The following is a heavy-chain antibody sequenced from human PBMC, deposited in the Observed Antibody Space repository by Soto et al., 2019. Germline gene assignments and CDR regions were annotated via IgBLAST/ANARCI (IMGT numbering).Heavy chain of an antibody. J-gene: IGHJ3*01. D-gene: IGHD1-26*01. V-gene: IGHV3-74*01. CDR2: IHSDGSST. CDR1: GFTFSYYW. CDR3: ARWDRGAFDL. Sequence: EVQLVESGGGLVRPGGSLRLSCAASGFTFSYYWMHWVRQAPGKGLVWVSRIHSDGSSTTYADFVKGRFIISRDNARNTVDLLMNSVRVADTAVYYCARWDRGAFDLWGQGTVVTVSS.